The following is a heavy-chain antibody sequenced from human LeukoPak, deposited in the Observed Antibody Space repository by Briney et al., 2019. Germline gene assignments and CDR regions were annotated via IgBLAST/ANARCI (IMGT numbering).Heavy chain of an antibody. CDR1: GFTFSSYW. CDR3: ARDRYSSGWYRPFDY. Sequence: TGGSLRLSCAASGFTFSSYWMSWVRQAPGKGLEWVANIKQDGSEKYYVDSVKGRFTISRDNAKNSLYLQMNSLRAEDTAVYYCARDRYSSGWYRPFDYWGQGTLVTVSS. D-gene: IGHD6-19*01. CDR2: IKQDGSEK. J-gene: IGHJ4*02. V-gene: IGHV3-7*01.